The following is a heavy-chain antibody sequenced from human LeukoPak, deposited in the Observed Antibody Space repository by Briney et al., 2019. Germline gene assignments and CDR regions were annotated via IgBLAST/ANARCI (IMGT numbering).Heavy chain of an antibody. CDR3: VAVTGRPAGGGVYY. CDR1: GFTFSSYS. D-gene: IGHD6-19*01. V-gene: IGHV3-23*01. CDR2: VSGGGSGT. Sequence: GGSLRLSCADSGFTFSSYSMSWVRQAPGKGLEWVSAVSGGGSGTYYADSVKGRFTISRDNSKNTLYLQMNSLTGEDSAVYYCVAVTGRPAGGGVYYWGQGTLVTVSS. J-gene: IGHJ4*02.